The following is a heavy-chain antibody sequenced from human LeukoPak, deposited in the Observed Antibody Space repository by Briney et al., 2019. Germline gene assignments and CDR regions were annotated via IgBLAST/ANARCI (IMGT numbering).Heavy chain of an antibody. D-gene: IGHD1-26*01. CDR1: GGTFSSYA. CDR2: IIPIFGTA. Sequence: VASVKVSCKASGGTFSSYAISRVRQAPGQGLEWMGGIIPIFGTANYAQKFQGRVTITADESTSTAYMELSSLRSEDTAVYYCARSGSYYYFDYWGQGTLVAVSS. J-gene: IGHJ4*02. V-gene: IGHV1-69*13. CDR3: ARSGSYYYFDY.